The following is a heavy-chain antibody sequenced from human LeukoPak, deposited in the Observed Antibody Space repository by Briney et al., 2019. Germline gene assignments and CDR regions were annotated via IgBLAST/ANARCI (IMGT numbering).Heavy chain of an antibody. CDR2: INPSGGST. CDR1: GYTFTSYY. Sequence: ASVKVPCKASGYTFTSYYIHWVRQAPGQGLEWMGIINPSGGSTNYARKFQGRITMTRDTSTSTVYMELSSLRSEDTAVYYCAREAERITMIVVAKNNNWFDPWGQGTLVTVSS. V-gene: IGHV1-46*01. J-gene: IGHJ5*02. D-gene: IGHD3-22*01. CDR3: AREAERITMIVVAKNNNWFDP.